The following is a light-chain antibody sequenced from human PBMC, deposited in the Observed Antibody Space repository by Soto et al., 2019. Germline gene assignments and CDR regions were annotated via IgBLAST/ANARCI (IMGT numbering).Light chain of an antibody. V-gene: IGKV1-9*01. CDR3: QQLRTYPYT. Sequence: DLHLTQSPSFLSASVGDRVTVTCRASQDISTYLAWFQQKPGKAPQLLVYPASTLQGGVPPRFSGRGSETEFSLTISSLQPEDFATYYCQQLRTYPYTFGQGTKLDIK. J-gene: IGKJ2*01. CDR1: QDISTY. CDR2: PAS.